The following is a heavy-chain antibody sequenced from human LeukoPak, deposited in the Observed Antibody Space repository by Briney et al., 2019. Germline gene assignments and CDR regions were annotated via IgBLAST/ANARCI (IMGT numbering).Heavy chain of an antibody. Sequence: GGSLRLSCAASGFTFSSYSMNWVRQAPGNGLEWVSSISSNSAYIYYSDSIKGRFTISRDNAKNSLYLQMNSLAAEDMALYYCARGSTTAQRKDAFDIWGQGTMVTVSS. V-gene: IGHV3-21*01. CDR1: GFTFSSYS. CDR2: ISSNSAYI. CDR3: ARGSTTAQRKDAFDI. J-gene: IGHJ3*02. D-gene: IGHD4-17*01.